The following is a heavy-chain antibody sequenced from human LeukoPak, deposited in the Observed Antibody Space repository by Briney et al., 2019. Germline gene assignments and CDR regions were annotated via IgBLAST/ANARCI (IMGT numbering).Heavy chain of an antibody. CDR2: IYPGDSDS. Sequence: GESLKISCKGSGYNFTSHWIGWVRQMPGKGLEWIGIIYPGDSDSRQSPSLRGQVTISADKSINTAYLQWNSLKASDTAMYYCARGHHVVVATATWASDAFDLWGQGTMVTVSS. V-gene: IGHV5-51*01. CDR3: ARGHHVVVATATWASDAFDL. CDR1: GYNFTSHW. D-gene: IGHD2-21*02. J-gene: IGHJ3*01.